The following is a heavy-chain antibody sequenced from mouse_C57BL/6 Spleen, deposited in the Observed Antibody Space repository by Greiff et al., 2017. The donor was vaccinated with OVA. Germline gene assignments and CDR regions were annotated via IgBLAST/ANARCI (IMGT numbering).Heavy chain of an antibody. CDR2: IDPEDGDT. Sequence: EVQLQQSGAELVRPGASVKLSCTASGFNIKDYYMHWVKQRPEQGLEWIGRIDPEDGDTEYAPKFQGKATLTADTSSNTAYLQLSSLTSEDTAVYYCTLYGNCPFAYWGQGTLVTVSA. V-gene: IGHV14-1*01. CDR1: GFNIKDYY. J-gene: IGHJ3*01. CDR3: TLYGNCPFAY. D-gene: IGHD2-1*01.